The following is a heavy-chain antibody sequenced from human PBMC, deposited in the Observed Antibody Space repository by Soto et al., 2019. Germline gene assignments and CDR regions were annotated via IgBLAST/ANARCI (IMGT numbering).Heavy chain of an antibody. Sequence: SETLSLTCTVSGGSISSGDYYWSWIRQPPGKGLEWIGYIYYSGSTYYNPSLKSRVTISVDTSKNQFSLKLSSVTAADTAVYYCARLPFSSYYGMDVWGQGTTVTVSS. CDR1: GGSISSGDYY. J-gene: IGHJ6*02. D-gene: IGHD2-2*01. CDR3: ARLPFSSYYGMDV. CDR2: IYYSGST. V-gene: IGHV4-30-4*01.